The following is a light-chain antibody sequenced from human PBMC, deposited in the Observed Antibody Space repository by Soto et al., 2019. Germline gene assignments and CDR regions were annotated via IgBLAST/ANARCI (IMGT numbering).Light chain of an antibody. V-gene: IGLV2-14*01. J-gene: IGLJ1*01. Sequence: QSALTQPASVSASPGQSITISCTGTSSDVGGYNYVSWYQQHPGKAPKLMIYDVSNRPSGVSNRSSGSKSGNTASLTISGLQAEDEADYYCSSFTSSSTLVFGTGTKLTVL. CDR1: SSDVGGYNY. CDR2: DVS. CDR3: SSFTSSSTLV.